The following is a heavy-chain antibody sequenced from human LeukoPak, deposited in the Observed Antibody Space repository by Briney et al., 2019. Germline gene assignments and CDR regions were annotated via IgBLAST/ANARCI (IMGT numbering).Heavy chain of an antibody. Sequence: SSETLSLTCAVYGGSFSGYYWSWIRQPPGKGLEWIGYIYYSGSTNYSPSLKSRVTISVDTSKNQFSLKLSSVTAADTAVYYCAREPIGDYVPFDYYYGMDVGGQGTTVTVSS. CDR1: GGSFSGYY. CDR2: IYYSGST. J-gene: IGHJ6*02. V-gene: IGHV4-59*01. D-gene: IGHD4-17*01. CDR3: AREPIGDYVPFDYYYGMDV.